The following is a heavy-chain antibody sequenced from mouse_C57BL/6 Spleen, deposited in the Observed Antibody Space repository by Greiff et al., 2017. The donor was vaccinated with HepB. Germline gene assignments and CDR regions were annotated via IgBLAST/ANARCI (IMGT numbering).Heavy chain of an antibody. J-gene: IGHJ3*01. V-gene: IGHV14-1*01. CDR2: IDPEDGDT. CDR1: GFNIKDYY. Sequence: EVQLQQSGAELVRPGASVKLSCTASGFNIKDYYMHWVKQRPEQGLEWIGRIDPEDGDTEYAPKFQGKATMTADTSSNTAYLQLSSLTSDDTAVYFCTTYYGSSWFAYWGQVTLVTVSA. CDR3: TTYYGSSWFAY. D-gene: IGHD1-1*01.